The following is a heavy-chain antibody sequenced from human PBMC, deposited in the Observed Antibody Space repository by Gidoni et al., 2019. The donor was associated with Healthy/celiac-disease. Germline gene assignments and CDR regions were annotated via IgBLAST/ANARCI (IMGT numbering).Heavy chain of an antibody. V-gene: IGHV1-69*01. CDR3: ARLSTRTNYYYYYGMDV. Sequence: QVQLVQSGAEVKKPGSSVKVSCKAYGGTFSSYAISWVRQAPGQGLEWMGGIIPIFGTANYAQKFQGRVTITADESTSTAYMELSSLRSEDTAVYYCARLSTRTNYYYYYGMDVWGQGTTVTVSS. D-gene: IGHD1-7*01. CDR1: GGTFSSYA. J-gene: IGHJ6*02. CDR2: IIPIFGTA.